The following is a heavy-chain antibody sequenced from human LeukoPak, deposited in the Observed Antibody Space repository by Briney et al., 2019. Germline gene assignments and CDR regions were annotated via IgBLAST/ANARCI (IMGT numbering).Heavy chain of an antibody. D-gene: IGHD4-23*01. CDR2: ISGSGGST. CDR1: GFTFSSYA. CDR3: AKGYGGNPQIDY. J-gene: IGHJ4*02. Sequence: GGSLRLSCAASGFTFSSYAMSWVRQAPGKGLEWVSAISGSGGSTYYADSVKGRFTISRDNSKNTLYLQMNGLRAEDTAVYYCAKGYGGNPQIDYWGQGTLVTVSS. V-gene: IGHV3-23*01.